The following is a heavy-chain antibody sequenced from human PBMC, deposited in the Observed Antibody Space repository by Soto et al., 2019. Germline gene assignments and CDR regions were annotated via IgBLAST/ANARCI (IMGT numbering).Heavy chain of an antibody. Sequence: QVQLQESGPGLVKPSQTLSLTCTVSGGSISSGGYYWSWIRQHPGKGLEWIGYIYYSGSTYYNPSLKSRVTISVDTSKNQCSLKLSSATAADTAVYYCARGGTVTTGLDYWGQGTLVTVSS. V-gene: IGHV4-31*03. D-gene: IGHD4-17*01. CDR1: GGSISSGGYY. CDR2: IYYSGST. J-gene: IGHJ4*02. CDR3: ARGGTVTTGLDY.